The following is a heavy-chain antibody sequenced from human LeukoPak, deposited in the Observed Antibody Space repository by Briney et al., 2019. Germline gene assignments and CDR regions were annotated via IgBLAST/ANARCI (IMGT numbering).Heavy chain of an antibody. Sequence: ASEKVSCKASGYTFTAYYMHWVRQAPGQGLEWMGWINPNSGGTNYVQKFQGRVTMTRDTSFSTVYMELSRLTSDDTAVYYCARGPTLGNDFWGQGTLVTVSS. CDR1: GYTFTAYY. J-gene: IGHJ4*02. CDR3: ARGPTLGNDF. CDR2: INPNSGGT. D-gene: IGHD2-15*01. V-gene: IGHV1-2*02.